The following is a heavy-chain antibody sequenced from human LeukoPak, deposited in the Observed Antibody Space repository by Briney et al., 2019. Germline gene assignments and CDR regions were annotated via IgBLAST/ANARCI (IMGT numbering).Heavy chain of an antibody. CDR3: GRDLGEVPTY. Sequence: PGGSLRLSCVASGFTFGSYWMYWVRQAPGKGLVWVSRISSDGSTTNYAGAVKGRFTMSRDSAKNTLFLQMNTLRAEDTAVYYCGRDLGEVPTYWGQGTLVTVSS. J-gene: IGHJ4*02. CDR2: ISSDGSTT. CDR1: GFTFGSYW. V-gene: IGHV3-74*01. D-gene: IGHD3-16*01.